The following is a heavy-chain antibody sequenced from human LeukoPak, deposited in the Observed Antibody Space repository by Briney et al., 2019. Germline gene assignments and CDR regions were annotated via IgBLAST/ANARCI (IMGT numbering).Heavy chain of an antibody. CDR2: IYHSGST. CDR1: GYSISSGYY. D-gene: IGHD6-13*01. J-gene: IGHJ4*02. CDR3: ARDQQLVPPFDY. V-gene: IGHV4-38-2*02. Sequence: PSETLSLTCTVSGYSISSGYYWGWIRQPPGKGLEWIGSIYHSGSTYYNPSLKSRVTISVDTSKNQFSLKLSSVTAADTAVYYCARDQQLVPPFDYWGQGTLVTVSS.